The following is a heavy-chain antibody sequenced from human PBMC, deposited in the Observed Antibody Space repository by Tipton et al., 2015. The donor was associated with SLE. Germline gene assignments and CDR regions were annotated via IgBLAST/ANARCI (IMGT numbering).Heavy chain of an antibody. V-gene: IGHV3-30*04. CDR1: GFTFSDYY. D-gene: IGHD3-3*01. Sequence: RSLRLSCAASGFTFSDYYMTWIRQAPGKGLEWVSVISYDGSNKYYADSVKGRFTISRDNSKNTLYLQMNSLRAEDTAVYYCASVTIFGVVIRTRDAFDIWGQGTMVTVSS. CDR2: ISYDGSNK. J-gene: IGHJ3*02. CDR3: ASVTIFGVVIRTRDAFDI.